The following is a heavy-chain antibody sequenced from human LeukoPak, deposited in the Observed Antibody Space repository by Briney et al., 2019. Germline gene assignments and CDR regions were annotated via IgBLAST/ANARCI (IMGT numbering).Heavy chain of an antibody. V-gene: IGHV3-30*02. CDR2: IRYDGGEQ. CDR1: GFTFSNYY. Sequence: PGGSLRLSCAASGFTFSNYYMSWIRQAPGKGLEWVAFIRYDGGEQYYADSVKGRFTISRDNSKNTLYLQMNSLRPEDTAVYYCTKESSPGDYWGLGTLVTVSS. J-gene: IGHJ4*02. D-gene: IGHD6-6*01. CDR3: TKESSPGDY.